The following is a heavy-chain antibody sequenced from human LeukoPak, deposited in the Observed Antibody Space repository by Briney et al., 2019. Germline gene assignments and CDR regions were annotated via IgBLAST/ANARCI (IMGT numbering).Heavy chain of an antibody. J-gene: IGHJ2*01. V-gene: IGHV1-8*01. D-gene: IGHD6-19*01. Sequence: GASGTVSCTASGYTFTSYDINCVRQAAGQGREWMGWMNPNSGNTVYAQKFQGRVTMTRDTSTSTVYMELSSLRSEDTAVYYCARVREVAGTWYFDLWGRGTLVTVSS. CDR3: ARVREVAGTWYFDL. CDR1: GYTFTSYD. CDR2: MNPNSGNT.